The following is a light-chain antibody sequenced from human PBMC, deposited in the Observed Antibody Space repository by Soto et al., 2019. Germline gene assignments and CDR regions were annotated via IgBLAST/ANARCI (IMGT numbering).Light chain of an antibody. V-gene: IGKV3-20*01. CDR1: QSVSSKY. CDR2: GTS. Sequence: EIVLTQSPGTLSLSPGERATLSCRASQSVSSKYLAWYQQKPGQAPRVLIYGTSIRASGVPERFSGGGSGTDFTLTITRLEPEDFAVYYCQQYDSSLFTFGPGTKVDFK. J-gene: IGKJ3*01. CDR3: QQYDSSLFT.